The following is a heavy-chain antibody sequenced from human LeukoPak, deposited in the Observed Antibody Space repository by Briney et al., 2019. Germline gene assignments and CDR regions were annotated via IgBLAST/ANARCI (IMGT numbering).Heavy chain of an antibody. CDR1: GFTFSSYW. CDR3: AKVQLERRIPPGAFDI. D-gene: IGHD1-1*01. CDR2: INSDGSST. J-gene: IGHJ3*02. Sequence: QTGGSLRLSCAASGFTFSSYWMHWVRQAPGKGLVWVSRINSDGSSTSYADSVKGRFTISRDNSKNTLYLQMNSLRAEDTAVYYCAKVQLERRIPPGAFDIWGQGTMVTVSS. V-gene: IGHV3-74*01.